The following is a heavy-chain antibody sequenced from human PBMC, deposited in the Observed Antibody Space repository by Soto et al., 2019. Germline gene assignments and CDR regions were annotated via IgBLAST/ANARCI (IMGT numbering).Heavy chain of an antibody. Sequence: QVQLVQSGAEVKKPGSSVKVSCKASGGTFSSYAISWVRQAPGQGLEWMGGIIPIFGTANYAQKFQGRVTITADESTSTSYMELSSLRSEDTAVYYCARDRRDILTGHPSPLVDVWGQGTTVTVSS. D-gene: IGHD3-9*01. J-gene: IGHJ6*02. CDR2: IIPIFGTA. CDR3: ARDRRDILTGHPSPLVDV. CDR1: GGTFSSYA. V-gene: IGHV1-69*12.